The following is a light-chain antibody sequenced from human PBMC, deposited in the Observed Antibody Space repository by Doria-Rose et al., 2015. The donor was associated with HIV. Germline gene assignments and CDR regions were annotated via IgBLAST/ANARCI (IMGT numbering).Light chain of an antibody. V-gene: IGKV4-1*01. CDR1: QSLLYTSKNY. CDR3: QQYYDTPS. CDR2: WAS. Sequence: DIRLTQSPESLGMSLGERATLNCKSNQSLLYTSKNYLAWYQQKPGQPPKLLIYWASTRRSGVPARFSGSGSRTDFTLAISSLEAEDVAVYYCQQYYDTPSFGPGTTVDIK. J-gene: IGKJ3*01.